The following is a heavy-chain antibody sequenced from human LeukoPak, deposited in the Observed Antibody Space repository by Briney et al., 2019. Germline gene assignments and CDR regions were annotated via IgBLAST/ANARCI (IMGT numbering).Heavy chain of an antibody. V-gene: IGHV4-39*01. CDR1: GGSISSSSYY. CDR3: ASLRVPGDFDY. CDR2: IYYSGST. Sequence: SETLSLTCTVSGGSISSSSYYWGWFRQPPGKGLEWIGNIYYSGSTYYNPSLKSRLTMSVDTSKNQSSLKLRSVTAADTAVYYCASLRVPGDFDYWGQGTLVTVSS. J-gene: IGHJ4*02.